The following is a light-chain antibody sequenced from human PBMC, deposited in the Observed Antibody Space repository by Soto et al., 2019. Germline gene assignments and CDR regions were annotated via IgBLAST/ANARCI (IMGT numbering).Light chain of an antibody. Sequence: QSVLTQPPSVSGAPGQRVTISCTGSSSNIGAGYDVHWYQQLPGTAPKLLTYGNSNRPSGVPDRLSGSKSGTSASLAITGLQAEDEADYYCQSYDSSLSNWVFGGGTKLTVL. CDR2: GNS. J-gene: IGLJ3*02. CDR1: SSNIGAGYD. CDR3: QSYDSSLSNWV. V-gene: IGLV1-40*01.